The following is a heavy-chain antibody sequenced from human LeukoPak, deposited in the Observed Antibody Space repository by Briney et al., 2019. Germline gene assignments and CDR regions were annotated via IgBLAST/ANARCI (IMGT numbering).Heavy chain of an antibody. J-gene: IGHJ6*03. V-gene: IGHV4-34*01. Sequence: SETLSLTCAVYGGSFSGYYWSWIRQPPGKGLEWIGEIDHRGSTNYNPSLKSRVTISVDTSKNQFSLKLSSVTAADTAVYYCARLETGYYYYYMDVWGKGTTVTVSS. CDR3: ARLETGYYYYYMDV. D-gene: IGHD1-1*01. CDR2: IDHRGST. CDR1: GGSFSGYY.